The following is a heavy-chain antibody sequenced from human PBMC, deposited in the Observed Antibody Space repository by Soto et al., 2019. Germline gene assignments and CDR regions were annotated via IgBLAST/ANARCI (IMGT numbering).Heavy chain of an antibody. V-gene: IGHV1-18*01. CDR2: ISAYNGNT. CDR3: ARAKVGATVKWDRAFDI. CDR1: GYTFTSYG. J-gene: IGHJ3*02. D-gene: IGHD1-26*01. Sequence: QVQLVQSGAEVKKPGASVKVSCKASGYTFTSYGISWVRQAPGQGLEWMGWISAYNGNTNYAQKLQGRVTMTTDTSTSTAYMELRSLRSDDTAVYYCARAKVGATVKWDRAFDIWGQGTMVTVSS.